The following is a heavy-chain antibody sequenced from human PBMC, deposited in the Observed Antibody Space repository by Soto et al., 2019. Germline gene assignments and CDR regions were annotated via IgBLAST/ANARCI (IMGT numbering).Heavy chain of an antibody. J-gene: IGHJ6*02. V-gene: IGHV3-49*03. CDR3: TRDVDTAMVAYYYYGMDV. D-gene: IGHD5-18*01. Sequence: GGSLRLSCTASGFTFGDYAISWFRQAPGKGLEWVGFIRSKAYGGTTEYAASVKGRFTISRDDSKSIAYLQMNSLKTEDTAVYYCTRDVDTAMVAYYYYGMDVWGQGTTVTVSS. CDR2: IRSKAYGGTT. CDR1: GFTFGDYA.